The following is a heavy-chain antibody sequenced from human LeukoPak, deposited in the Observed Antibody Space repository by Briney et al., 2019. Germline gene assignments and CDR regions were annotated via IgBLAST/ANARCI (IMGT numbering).Heavy chain of an antibody. CDR2: IQSKTDGGKT. D-gene: IGHD3-3*02. J-gene: IGHJ4*02. CDR1: GFIVTNAW. Sequence: GGSLRLSCAASGFIVTNAWMNWVRQAPGKGLEWVGRIQSKTDGGKTDYAAPVKGRFTISRDDSKNTLYLQMNSLKTEDTAIYYCTTGIRGDWGRGTLVTVSS. CDR3: TTGIRGD. V-gene: IGHV3-15*07.